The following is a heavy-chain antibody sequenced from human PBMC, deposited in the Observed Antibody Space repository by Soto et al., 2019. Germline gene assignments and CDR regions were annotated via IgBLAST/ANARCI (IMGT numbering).Heavy chain of an antibody. CDR3: ASDCTSSSSACEFDP. Sequence: ASVKVSCKASGYTFTSYGISWVRQAPGQGLEWMGWISAYNGNTNYAQKLQGRVTMTTDTSTSTAYMELRSLRSDDTAVYYCASDCTSSSSACEFDPWGQGTLVTVSS. V-gene: IGHV1-18*01. J-gene: IGHJ5*02. CDR1: GYTFTSYG. D-gene: IGHD6-6*01. CDR2: ISAYNGNT.